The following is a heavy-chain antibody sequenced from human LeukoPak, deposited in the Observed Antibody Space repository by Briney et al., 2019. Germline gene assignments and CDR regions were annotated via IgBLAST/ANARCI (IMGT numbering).Heavy chain of an antibody. J-gene: IGHJ5*02. CDR1: GFTFSSYA. CDR3: ARDRSFREVREALGWFDP. D-gene: IGHD3-10*01. CDR2: IYSGGST. Sequence: GGSLRLSCAASGFTFSSYAMSWVRQAPGKGLEWVSVIYSGGSTYYADSVKGRFTISRDNSKNTLYLQMNSLRAEDTAVYYCARDRSFREVREALGWFDPWGQGTLVTVSS. V-gene: IGHV3-53*01.